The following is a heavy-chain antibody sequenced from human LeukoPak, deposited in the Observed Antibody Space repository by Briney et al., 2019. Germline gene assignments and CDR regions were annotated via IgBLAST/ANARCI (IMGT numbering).Heavy chain of an antibody. CDR1: GGTFSSYA. J-gene: IGHJ4*02. Sequence: GASVKVSCKASGGTFSSYAISWVRQAPRQGLEWMGGIIPIFGTANYAQKFQGRVTITADESTSTAYMELSSLRSEDTAVYYCASDQSSGYSSFDYWGQGTLVTVSS. V-gene: IGHV1-69*01. CDR3: ASDQSSGYSSFDY. D-gene: IGHD3-22*01. CDR2: IIPIFGTA.